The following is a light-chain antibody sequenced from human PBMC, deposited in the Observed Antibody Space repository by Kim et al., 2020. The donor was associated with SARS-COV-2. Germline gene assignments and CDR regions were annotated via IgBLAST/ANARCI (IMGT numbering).Light chain of an antibody. CDR1: QGVSNK. CDR3: QQYHDLPYT. V-gene: IGKV4-1*01. Sequence: VGCLGWRATFTCKSGQGVSNKLVWYQQKPGQPPKLLIRWSSDRESGVPDRFSGSGSGTDFTLSISSLQAEDVAVYHCQQYHDLPYTFGQGTKLEI. CDR2: WSS. J-gene: IGKJ2*01.